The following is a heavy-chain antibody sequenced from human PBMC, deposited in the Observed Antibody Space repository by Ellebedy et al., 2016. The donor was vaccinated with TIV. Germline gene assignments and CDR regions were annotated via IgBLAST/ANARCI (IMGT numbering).Heavy chain of an antibody. CDR1: GFTFSDHY. V-gene: IGHV3-11*04. J-gene: IGHJ4*02. Sequence: GESLKISCAASGFTFSDHYMSWIRQAPGKGLEWVSYISSSGSTIYYADSVKGRFTISRDNAKNSLYLQMNSLRAEDTAVYYCARGEWLRLGEYYFDYWGQGTLVTVSS. CDR3: ARGEWLRLGEYYFDY. D-gene: IGHD5-12*01. CDR2: ISSSGSTI.